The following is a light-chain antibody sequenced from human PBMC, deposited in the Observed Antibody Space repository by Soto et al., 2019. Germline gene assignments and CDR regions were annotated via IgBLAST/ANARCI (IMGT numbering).Light chain of an antibody. J-gene: IGKJ4*01. CDR2: DAS. V-gene: IGKV1-5*01. CDR3: QQYNRYSLT. CDR1: QSISSW. Sequence: DIQMTQSPSTLSASVGDRVTITCRASQSISSWLAWYQQKPGKAPKLLIYDASSLESGVPSRFSGRVSDPEFTLTIDNLQPDDFATYHCQQYNRYSLTVGGGTNVDIK.